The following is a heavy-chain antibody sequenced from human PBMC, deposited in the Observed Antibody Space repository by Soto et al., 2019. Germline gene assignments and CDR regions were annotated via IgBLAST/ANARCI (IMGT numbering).Heavy chain of an antibody. D-gene: IGHD6-13*01. Sequence: SETLSLTCTVSGGSISSSSYYWGWIRQPPGKGLEWIRSIYYSGSTYYNPSLKSRVTISVDTSKNQFSLKLSSVTAADTAVYYCASRGSSYYYGMDVWGQGTTVTVSS. CDR2: IYYSGST. J-gene: IGHJ6*02. CDR3: ASRGSSYYYGMDV. V-gene: IGHV4-39*01. CDR1: GGSISSSSYY.